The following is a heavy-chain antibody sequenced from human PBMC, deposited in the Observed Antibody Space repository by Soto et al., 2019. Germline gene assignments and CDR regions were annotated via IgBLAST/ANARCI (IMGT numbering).Heavy chain of an antibody. CDR2: IKQDGSEK. V-gene: IGHV3-7*01. CDR3: GIFYNGSGWPYHYYGMDV. J-gene: IGHJ6*02. D-gene: IGHD6-19*01. Sequence: GGSLRLSCAASGFTFTTYWMSWVRQAPGKGLEWVANIKQDGSEKYYVDSVKGRFTISRDNAKNSLYLQMNSLRAEDTALYYCGIFYNGSGWPYHYYGMDVWGQWTTVTVSS. CDR1: GFTFTTYW.